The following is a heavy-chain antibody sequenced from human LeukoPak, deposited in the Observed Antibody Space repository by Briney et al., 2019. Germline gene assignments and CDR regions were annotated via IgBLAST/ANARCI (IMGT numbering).Heavy chain of an antibody. CDR3: ASIWSVMPSLDYYYYYIDV. V-gene: IGHV3-49*03. Sequence: GGSLRLSCTASGFTFGDYAMSWFRQAPGKGLEWVGFIRSKAYGGTTEYAASVKGRFTISRDDSKSIAYLQMNSLRPEDTAVYFCASIWSVMPSLDYYYYYIDVWGKGTTVTVSS. CDR1: GFTFGDYA. D-gene: IGHD3-16*01. J-gene: IGHJ6*03. CDR2: IRSKAYGGTT.